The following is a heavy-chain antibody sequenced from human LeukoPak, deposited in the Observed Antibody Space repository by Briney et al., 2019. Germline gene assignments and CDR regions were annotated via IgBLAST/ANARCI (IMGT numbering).Heavy chain of an antibody. J-gene: IGHJ3*02. CDR2: IIPILGTA. Sequence: SVKVSCKASGGTFSSYAITWVRQAPGQGLEWMGRIIPILGTANYAQKFQGRVAIIADKSTSTAYMELSSLRSEDTAVYYCARDLYSGHEGNAFDIWGQGTMVTVSS. CDR1: GGTFSSYA. V-gene: IGHV1-69*04. D-gene: IGHD5-12*01. CDR3: ARDLYSGHEGNAFDI.